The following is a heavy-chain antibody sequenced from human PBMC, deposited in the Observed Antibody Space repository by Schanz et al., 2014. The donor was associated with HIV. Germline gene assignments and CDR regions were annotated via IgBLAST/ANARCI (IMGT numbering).Heavy chain of an antibody. D-gene: IGHD2-2*01. CDR3: ARVPYCRSPMCYDWYFDL. J-gene: IGHJ2*01. V-gene: IGHV4-34*02. Sequence: QVQLQQWGAGLLKPSETLSLTCAVYVGSFSGYYWSWIRQPPGKELEWIGEINHLGSTNYNPSLKSRFARAVDTSKNQFPLRLNSVTAADTAVYYCARVPYCRSPMCYDWYFDLWGRGTLVTVSS. CDR2: INHLGST. CDR1: VGSFSGYY.